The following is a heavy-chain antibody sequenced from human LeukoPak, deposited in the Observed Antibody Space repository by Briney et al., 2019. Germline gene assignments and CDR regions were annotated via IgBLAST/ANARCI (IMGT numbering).Heavy chain of an antibody. CDR3: AKEVRRYCSGGSCPL. D-gene: IGHD2-15*01. CDR2: IRYDGSNK. J-gene: IGHJ4*02. CDR1: GFTFSSHG. V-gene: IGHV3-30*02. Sequence: GGSLRLSCAASGFTFSSHGMHWVRQAPGKGLEWVAFIRYDGSNKYYADSVKGRFTISRDNSKNTLYLQMNSLRAEDTAVYYCAKEVRRYCSGGSCPLWGQGTLVTVSS.